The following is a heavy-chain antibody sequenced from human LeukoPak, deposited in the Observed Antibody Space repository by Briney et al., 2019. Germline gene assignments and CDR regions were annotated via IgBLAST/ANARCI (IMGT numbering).Heavy chain of an antibody. CDR1: GFTFSSYA. Sequence: GGSLRLSCAASGFTFSSYAMSWVRQAPGKGLEWVSAVSGSGGNTHDADSVRGRFTISRDNSKNTLYLQMNSLRAEDTAVYYCAKEGQLSSGYYYNYWGQGTLVTVSS. CDR2: VSGSGGNT. D-gene: IGHD3-22*01. V-gene: IGHV3-23*01. J-gene: IGHJ4*02. CDR3: AKEGQLSSGYYYNY.